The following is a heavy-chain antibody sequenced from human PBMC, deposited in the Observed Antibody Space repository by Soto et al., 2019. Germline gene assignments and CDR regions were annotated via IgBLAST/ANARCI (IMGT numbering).Heavy chain of an antibody. J-gene: IGHJ6*03. V-gene: IGHV4-59*08. CDR3: ARRRGLVPRGADDYYYYMDV. CDR2: IYYSGST. D-gene: IGHD2-2*01. Sequence: SETLSLTCTVXXGYXSSYYXSWIXXXXXXXXXWIGYIYYSGSTNYNPSLKSRVTISVDTSKNQFSLKLSSVTAADTAVYYCARRRGLVPRGADDYYYYMDVWGKGTTVTVS. CDR1: XGYXSSYY.